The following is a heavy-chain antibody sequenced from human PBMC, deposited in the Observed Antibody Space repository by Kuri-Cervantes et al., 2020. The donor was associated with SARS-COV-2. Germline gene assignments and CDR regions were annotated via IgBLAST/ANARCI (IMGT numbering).Heavy chain of an antibody. J-gene: IGHJ3*02. V-gene: IGHV4-59*08. Sequence: SETLSLTCTVSGGSISSYYWSWIRQPPGKGLEWIGYIYYSGSTNYNPSLKSRVTISVDTSKNQFSLKLSSVTAADTAVYYCARQYCDSVSCYSDAFDIWGQGTMVTVSS. D-gene: IGHD2/OR15-2a*01. CDR2: IYYSGST. CDR1: GGSISSYY. CDR3: ARQYCDSVSCYSDAFDI.